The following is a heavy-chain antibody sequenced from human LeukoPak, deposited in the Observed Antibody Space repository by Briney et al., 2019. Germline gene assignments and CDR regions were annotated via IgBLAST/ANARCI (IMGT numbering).Heavy chain of an antibody. CDR1: GYSISSGYY. J-gene: IGHJ5*02. CDR3: ARRMVRGVIMELNWFDP. V-gene: IGHV4-38-2*01. Sequence: SETLSLTXAVSGYSISSGYYWGWIRPPPGKGLEWIGSIYHSGSTYYNPSLKSRVTISVDTSKNQFSLKLSSVTAADTAVYYCARRMVRGVIMELNWFDPWGQGTLVTVSS. CDR2: IYHSGST. D-gene: IGHD3-10*01.